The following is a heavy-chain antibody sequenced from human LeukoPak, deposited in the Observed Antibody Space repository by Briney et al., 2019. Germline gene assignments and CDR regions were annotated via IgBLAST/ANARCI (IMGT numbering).Heavy chain of an antibody. CDR3: AKDGLSGSYLALGY. V-gene: IGHV3-30*18. CDR2: ISYDGSDK. Sequence: GGSLRLSCAASGFTFSRFGMHWVRQAPGKGLDWVAVISYDGSDKYYADSVKGRFTISRDNSKNTLYLQMNSLRAEDTAVYYCAKDGLSGSYLALGYWGQGTLVTVSS. J-gene: IGHJ4*02. CDR1: GFTFSRFG. D-gene: IGHD1-26*01.